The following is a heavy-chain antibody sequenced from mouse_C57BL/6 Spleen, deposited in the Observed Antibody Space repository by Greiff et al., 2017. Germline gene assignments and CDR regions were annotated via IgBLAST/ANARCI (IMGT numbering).Heavy chain of an antibody. CDR1: GFTFSDYG. V-gene: IGHV5-17*01. D-gene: IGHD1-1*01. CDR3: ARDGNYYGSPHYFDY. CDR2: ISSSSSTI. J-gene: IGHJ2*01. Sequence: EVKLQESGGGLVKPGGSLKLSCAASGFTFSDYGMHWVRQAPEKGLEWVGYISSSSSTIYYADTVKGRFTISSDTAKHTLFLQMTSLRSEDTAMYYGARDGNYYGSPHYFDYWGQGTTLTVSS.